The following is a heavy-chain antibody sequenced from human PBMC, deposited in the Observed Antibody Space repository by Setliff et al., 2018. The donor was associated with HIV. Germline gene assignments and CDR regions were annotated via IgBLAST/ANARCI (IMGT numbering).Heavy chain of an antibody. CDR2: VYTSGST. J-gene: IGHJ3*02. D-gene: IGHD2-15*01. V-gene: IGHV4-4*07. CDR3: ARVFPPIRGAPFGTPPGAFDI. Sequence: SETLSLTCSVSGGSVRTYYWSWIRQPAGKRLEWIGRVYTSGSTIYNPSLRSRVTMSVDTSKSQFSLKLNSVAAADTAVYYCARVFPPIRGAPFGTPPGAFDIWGQGTMVTVSS. CDR1: GGSVRTYY.